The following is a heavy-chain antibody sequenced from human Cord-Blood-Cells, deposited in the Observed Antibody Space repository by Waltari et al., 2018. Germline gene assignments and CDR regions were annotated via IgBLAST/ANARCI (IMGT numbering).Heavy chain of an antibody. D-gene: IGHD3-9*01. CDR3: ARYWIGGTDILTGYFDY. CDR2: INHSGST. J-gene: IGHJ4*02. Sequence: QVQLQQWGAGLLKPSETPSLTCAVYGGSFSGYYWSWIRQPPGKGLEWIGEINHSGSTNYNPSLKSRVTISVDTSKNQFSLKLSSVTAADTAVYYCARYWIGGTDILTGYFDYWGQGTLVTVSS. V-gene: IGHV4-34*01. CDR1: GGSFSGYY.